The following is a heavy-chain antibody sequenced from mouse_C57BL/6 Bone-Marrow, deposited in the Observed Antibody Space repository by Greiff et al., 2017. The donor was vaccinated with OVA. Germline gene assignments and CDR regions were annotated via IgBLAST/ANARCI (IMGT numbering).Heavy chain of an antibody. CDR1: GFNIKDYY. Sequence: VQLQQSGAELVRPGASVKLSCTASGFNIKDYYMHWVKQRPEQGLEWIGRIDPEDGDTEYAPKFQGKATITADTSSNTAYLQLSSLTSEDTAVYYCTTDYYGSSYDYWGQGTTLTVSS. V-gene: IGHV14-1*01. CDR3: TTDYYGSSYDY. J-gene: IGHJ2*01. D-gene: IGHD1-1*01. CDR2: IDPEDGDT.